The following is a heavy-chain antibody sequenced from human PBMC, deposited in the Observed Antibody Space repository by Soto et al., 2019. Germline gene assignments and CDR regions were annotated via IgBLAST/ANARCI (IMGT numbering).Heavy chain of an antibody. Sequence: SETVSLTCTVSGCSISSGGYYWSWIRQHPGKGLEWIGYIYYSGSTYYNPSLKSRVTISVDTSKNQFSLKLSSVTAADTAVYYCAREQGYCSSTSCYVTSPWGQGTLVTVSS. CDR2: IYYSGST. J-gene: IGHJ5*02. CDR1: GCSISSGGYY. CDR3: AREQGYCSSTSCYVTSP. D-gene: IGHD2-2*01. V-gene: IGHV4-31*03.